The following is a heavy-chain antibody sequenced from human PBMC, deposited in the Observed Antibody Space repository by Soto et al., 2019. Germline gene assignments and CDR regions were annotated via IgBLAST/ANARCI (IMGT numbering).Heavy chain of an antibody. Sequence: ESGGGLVQPGGSLTLSCAASGLTFSGSAMHWVRQTSGKGLEWVGRIRSKAKSYATAYAASVNGRFTISRDDSKNTAYLQMNSLKTEDTAVYYCTRVTDGTDYNYYGMDVLGQGTTDTVSS. J-gene: IGHJ6*02. CDR2: IRSKAKSYAT. CDR1: GLTFSGSA. V-gene: IGHV3-73*01. CDR3: TRVTDGTDYNYYGMDV.